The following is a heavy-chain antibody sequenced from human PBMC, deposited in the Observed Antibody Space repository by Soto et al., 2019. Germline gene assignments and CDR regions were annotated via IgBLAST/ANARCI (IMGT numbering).Heavy chain of an antibody. CDR2: IYYTGST. CDR3: AREYSNSPEAFDF. D-gene: IGHD6-6*01. CDR1: GVSVNSDDYY. V-gene: IGHV4-61*03. Sequence: SETLSLTCTVSGVSVNSDDYYWSWIRQPPGKGLEWIGYIYYTGSTTYNPSLKSRVTISLDTSRNRFSLSLSSVTAADTAVFYCAREYSNSPEAFDFWGRGTLVTVSP. J-gene: IGHJ4*02.